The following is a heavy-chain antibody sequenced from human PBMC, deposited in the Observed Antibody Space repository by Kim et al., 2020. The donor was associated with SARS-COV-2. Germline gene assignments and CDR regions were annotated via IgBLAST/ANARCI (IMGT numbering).Heavy chain of an antibody. Sequence: GGSLRLSCAASGFTFSSYAMHWVRQAPGKGLEWVAVISYDGSNKYYADSVKGRFTISRDNSKNTLYLQMNSLRAEDTAVYYCARVYYYGSGSSFDYWGQGTLVTVSS. V-gene: IGHV3-30*04. D-gene: IGHD3-10*01. CDR3: ARVYYYGSGSSFDY. CDR1: GFTFSSYA. J-gene: IGHJ4*02. CDR2: ISYDGSNK.